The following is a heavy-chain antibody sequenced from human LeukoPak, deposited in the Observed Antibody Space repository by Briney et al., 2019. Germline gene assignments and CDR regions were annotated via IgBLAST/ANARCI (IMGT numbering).Heavy chain of an antibody. Sequence: ASVKVSCKASGYTFTSYYMHWVRQAPGQGLEWMGIINPSGGSTSYARKFQGRVTMTRDMSTSTVYMELSSLRSEDTAVYYCARGDYYDSSGYNDYYYYMDVWGKGTTVTVSS. D-gene: IGHD3-22*01. CDR3: ARGDYYDSSGYNDYYYYMDV. CDR2: INPSGGST. CDR1: GYTFTSYY. J-gene: IGHJ6*03. V-gene: IGHV1-46*01.